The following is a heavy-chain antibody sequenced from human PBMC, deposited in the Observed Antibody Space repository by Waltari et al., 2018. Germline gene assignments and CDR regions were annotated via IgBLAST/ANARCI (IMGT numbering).Heavy chain of an antibody. CDR3: ARDLAVAGREQYFQH. Sequence: EVQLVESGGGLVQPGGSLRLSCAASGFTFSSYWMSWVRQAPGKGLEWEANIKQDGREKYYGDSVKGRFTISRDNAKNSLYLQMNSLRAEDTAVYYCARDLAVAGREQYFQHWGQGTLVTVSS. D-gene: IGHD6-19*01. J-gene: IGHJ1*01. CDR2: IKQDGREK. V-gene: IGHV3-7*01. CDR1: GFTFSSYW.